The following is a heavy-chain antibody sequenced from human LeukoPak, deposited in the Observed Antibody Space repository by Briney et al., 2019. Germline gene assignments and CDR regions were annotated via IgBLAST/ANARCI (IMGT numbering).Heavy chain of an antibody. CDR2: FDPEDGET. CDR3: ARGPSGGWSAYFDY. D-gene: IGHD6-19*01. CDR1: GYTLTELS. V-gene: IGHV1-24*01. J-gene: IGHJ4*02. Sequence: GASVKVSCKVSGYTLTELSMHWVRQAPGKGLEWMGGFDPEDGETIYAQKFQGRVTMTRDTSTSTVYMELSSLRSEDTAVYYCARGPSGGWSAYFDYWGQGTLVTVSS.